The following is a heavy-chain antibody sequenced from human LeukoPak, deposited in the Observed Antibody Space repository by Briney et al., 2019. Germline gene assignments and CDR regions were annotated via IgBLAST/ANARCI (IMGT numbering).Heavy chain of an antibody. CDR3: AKGASVTAIINDAFDI. CDR1: GFTFDDCA. J-gene: IGHJ3*02. Sequence: QPGGSLRLSCAASGFTFDDCAMHWVRRAPGKGLEWVSGISWNSGSIGYADSVKGRFTISRDNAKTSLYLQMNSLRAEDTALYYCAKGASVTAIINDAFDIWGQGTMVTVSS. V-gene: IGHV3-9*01. D-gene: IGHD2-21*02. CDR2: ISWNSGSI.